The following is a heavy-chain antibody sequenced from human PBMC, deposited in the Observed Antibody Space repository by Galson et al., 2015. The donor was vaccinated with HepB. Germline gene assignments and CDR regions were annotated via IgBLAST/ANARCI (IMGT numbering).Heavy chain of an antibody. CDR3: ARTGYDSSGYYYIFDY. CDR1: GFISSSYW. CDR2: IKQGGSEK. J-gene: IGHJ4*02. V-gene: IGHV3-7*01. Sequence: SLRLSCAASGFISSSYWMSWVRQAPGKGLEWVANIKQGGSEKYYVDSVKGRFTISRDNAKNSLYLQMNSLRAEDTAVYYCARTGYDSSGYYYIFDYWGQGTLVTVSS. D-gene: IGHD3-22*01.